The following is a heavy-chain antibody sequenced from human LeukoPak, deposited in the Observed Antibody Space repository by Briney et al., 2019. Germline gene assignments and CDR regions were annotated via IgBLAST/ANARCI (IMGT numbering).Heavy chain of an antibody. D-gene: IGHD3-9*01. CDR1: GYSISSGYY. Sequence: SETLSLTCTVSGYSISSGYYWGWIRQPPGKGLEWIGYIYYRGNTNYNPSLKSRVTISLDTSKNQFSLNLSSVTAADTAVYYCARDLRGTSAFDIWGQGTMVTVSS. V-gene: IGHV4-38-2*02. J-gene: IGHJ3*02. CDR3: ARDLRGTSAFDI. CDR2: IYYRGNT.